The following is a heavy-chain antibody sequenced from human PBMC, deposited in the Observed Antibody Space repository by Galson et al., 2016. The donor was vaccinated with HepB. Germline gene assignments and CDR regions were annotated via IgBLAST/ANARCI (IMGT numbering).Heavy chain of an antibody. D-gene: IGHD1-7*01. J-gene: IGHJ1*01. CDR2: MSYDGNNR. CDR1: GFTFSTYA. V-gene: IGHV3-30*04. Sequence: SLRLSCAASGFTFSTYAIHWVRQAPGKGLEWVAVMSYDGNNRYSADSVQGRFTISRDSSKNTLYLQMNSLRAEDTAVYYCAAGYNWDFWGPGTLVSVS. CDR3: AAGYNWDF.